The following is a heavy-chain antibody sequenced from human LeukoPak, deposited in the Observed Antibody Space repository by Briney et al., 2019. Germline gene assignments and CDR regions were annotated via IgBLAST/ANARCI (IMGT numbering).Heavy chain of an antibody. CDR1: GGSISSNSYY. Sequence: PSETLSLTCTVSGGSISSNSYYWGWLRQPPGKGLKWIGSIYYSGSTYYNPSLKSRVTISVDTSKNQFSLKLSSVTAADTAVYYCARGLGGNSANDASDIWGQGTMVTVSS. D-gene: IGHD4-23*01. CDR3: ARGLGGNSANDASDI. V-gene: IGHV4-39*07. J-gene: IGHJ3*02. CDR2: IYYSGST.